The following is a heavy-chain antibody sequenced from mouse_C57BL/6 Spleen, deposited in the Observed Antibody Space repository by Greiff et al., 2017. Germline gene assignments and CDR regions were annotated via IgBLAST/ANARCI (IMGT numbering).Heavy chain of an antibody. D-gene: IGHD2-5*01. CDR2: IDPSDSYT. CDR1: GYTFTRYW. Sequence: QVQLQQPGAELVLPGASVKLSCKASGYTFTRYWMHWVKQRPGQGLEWIGEIDPSDSYTNYNQKFKGKSTLTVDKSSSTAYMQLSSLTSEDSAVYYCASRDSNYPYAMDYWGQGTSVTVSS. J-gene: IGHJ4*01. CDR3: ASRDSNYPYAMDY. V-gene: IGHV1-69*01.